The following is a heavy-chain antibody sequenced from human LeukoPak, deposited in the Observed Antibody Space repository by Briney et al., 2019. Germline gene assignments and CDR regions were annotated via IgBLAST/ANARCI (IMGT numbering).Heavy chain of an antibody. Sequence: GGSLRLSCAASGFTFSSYSMNWVRQAPGKGLEWVSAISSSSSYIYYADSVKGRFTISRDNAKNSLYLQMNSLRAEDTAVYYCAGDERGYDSSGYYYVEGTFDYWGQGTLVTVSS. CDR1: GFTFSSYS. J-gene: IGHJ4*02. CDR2: ISSSSSYI. V-gene: IGHV3-21*01. CDR3: AGDERGYDSSGYYYVEGTFDY. D-gene: IGHD3-22*01.